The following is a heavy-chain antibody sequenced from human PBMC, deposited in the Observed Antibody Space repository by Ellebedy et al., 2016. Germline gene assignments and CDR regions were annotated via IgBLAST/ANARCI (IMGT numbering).Heavy chain of an antibody. J-gene: IGHJ5*02. Sequence: GGSLRLSCAASGFTFGDYYMTWIRHSSGKGLEWLSYISGTSADTDYADSLRGRFSISRDNAKHTLYLQMNGLRVEDTAVYYCARHARVPASWGPGTLVTVSS. CDR3: ARHARVPAS. V-gene: IGHV3-11*06. D-gene: IGHD6-6*01. CDR1: GFTFGDYY. CDR2: ISGTSADT.